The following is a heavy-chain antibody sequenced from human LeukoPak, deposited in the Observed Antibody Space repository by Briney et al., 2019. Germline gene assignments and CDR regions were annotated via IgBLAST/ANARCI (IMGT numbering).Heavy chain of an antibody. CDR2: IYHSGST. D-gene: IGHD6-13*01. V-gene: IGHV4-30-2*01. CDR3: ARGLAAAERDYFDY. Sequence: SETLSLTCAVSGGSISSGGYSWSWLRQPPGKGLEWIGYIYHSGSTYYNPSLKSRVTISVDRSKNQFSLKLSSVTAADTAVYYCARGLAAAERDYFDYWGQGTLVTVSS. CDR1: GGSISSGGYS. J-gene: IGHJ4*02.